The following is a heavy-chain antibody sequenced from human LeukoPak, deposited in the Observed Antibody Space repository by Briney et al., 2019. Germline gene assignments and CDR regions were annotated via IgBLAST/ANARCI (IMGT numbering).Heavy chain of an antibody. V-gene: IGHV3-48*04. CDR1: GFTFSSYS. Sequence: PGGSLRLSCAASGFTFSSYSVNWVRQAPGKGLEWISFISSTSNTIYYADSVKGRFTISRDDAKNSLYLQMNNLRAEDTAVYYCAVASSGYYLDAFDIWGQGTMVTVSS. J-gene: IGHJ3*02. CDR3: AVASSGYYLDAFDI. CDR2: ISSTSNTI. D-gene: IGHD3-22*01.